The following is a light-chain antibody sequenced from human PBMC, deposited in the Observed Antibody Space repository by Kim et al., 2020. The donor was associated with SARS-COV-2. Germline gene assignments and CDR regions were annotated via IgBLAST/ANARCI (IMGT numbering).Light chain of an antibody. V-gene: IGKV1-39*01. CDR2: AAS. Sequence: SVGDRVTITSRASKSISSYLNWYQQKQGRAPKLLIYAASSLQSGGPSRFSGSGSGTEFTLTISSLQPEDFAAYYCQQGYSTPPVTFGQGTKVDIK. J-gene: IGKJ1*01. CDR3: QQGYSTPPVT. CDR1: KSISSY.